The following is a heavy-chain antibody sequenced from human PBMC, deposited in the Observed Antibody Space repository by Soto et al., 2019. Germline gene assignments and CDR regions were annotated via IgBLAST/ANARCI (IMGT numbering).Heavy chain of an antibody. CDR2: IYSGGST. CDR1: GFTVSSNY. J-gene: IGHJ5*02. CDR3: AKEGYDILTGSNWFDP. Sequence: PGGSLRLSCAASGFTVSSNYMSWVRQAPGKGLEWVSVIYSGGSTYYADSVKGRFTISRDNSKNTLYLQMNSLRAGDTAVYYCAKEGYDILTGSNWFDPWGQGTLVTAPQ. D-gene: IGHD3-9*01. V-gene: IGHV3-53*01.